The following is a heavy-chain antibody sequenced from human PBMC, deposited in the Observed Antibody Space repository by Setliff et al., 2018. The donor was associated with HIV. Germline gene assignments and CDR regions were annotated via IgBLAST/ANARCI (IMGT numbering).Heavy chain of an antibody. D-gene: IGHD1-1*01. CDR2: MNPNSGNT. V-gene: IGHV1-8*02. Sequence: ASVKVSCKASGYTFTNYDINWVRQATGQGLEWIGRMNPNSGNTEYAQQFQGRVTMTRNTSISTAYMELSSLRSEDTAIYYCARGHSGNDYWGQGTLVTVSS. CDR1: GYTFTNYD. J-gene: IGHJ4*02. CDR3: ARGHSGNDY.